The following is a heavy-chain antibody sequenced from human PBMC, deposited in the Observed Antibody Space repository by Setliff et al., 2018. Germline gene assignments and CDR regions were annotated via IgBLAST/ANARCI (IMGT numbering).Heavy chain of an antibody. Sequence: ASVKVSCKASGYTFTGHYIHWVRQAPGQGLEWMGWINPRTGVTNYAQKFKGRVTMTRDTSITTVCMDLSSLKSDDTAVYYCARGTDYHGSGSYWAKDVWGKGTTGTVSS. CDR1: GYTFTGHY. CDR3: ARGTDYHGSGSYWAKDV. J-gene: IGHJ6*03. CDR2: INPRTGVT. D-gene: IGHD3-10*01. V-gene: IGHV1-2*02.